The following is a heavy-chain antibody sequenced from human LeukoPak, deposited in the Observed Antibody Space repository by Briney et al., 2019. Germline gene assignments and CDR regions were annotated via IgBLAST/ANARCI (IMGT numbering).Heavy chain of an antibody. D-gene: IGHD6-25*01. CDR2: MYHRGDS. J-gene: IGHJ4*01. CDR3: ARGGGYSPPLDY. Sequence: PSETLSLTCTVSGYSIGSGYYWGWIRQPPGKGLEWIGSMYHRGDSYYNSSLKSRVTISLDTSKNQFSLNLSSVTAADTAVYYCARGGGYSPPLDYWGHGTLVTDSS. CDR1: GYSIGSGYY. V-gene: IGHV4-38-2*02.